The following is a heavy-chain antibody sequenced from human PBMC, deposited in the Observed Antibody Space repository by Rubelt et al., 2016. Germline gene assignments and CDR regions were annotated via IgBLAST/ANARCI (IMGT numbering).Heavy chain of an antibody. D-gene: IGHD1-26*01. V-gene: IGHV3-53*01. J-gene: IGHJ2*01. CDR3: ARPIKMGAPLDL. Sequence: GKGLEWVSVIYSGGSTYYADSVKGRLTISRDNSKNTLYLQMNSLRAEDTAVYYCARPIKMGAPLDLWGRGTLVTVSS. CDR2: IYSGGST.